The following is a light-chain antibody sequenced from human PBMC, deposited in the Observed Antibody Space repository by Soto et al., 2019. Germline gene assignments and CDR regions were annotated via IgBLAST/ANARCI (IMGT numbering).Light chain of an antibody. CDR3: QQRSNWPPT. CDR2: DAS. CDR1: QRVSRN. Sequence: EIVMTQSPATLSVSPGERATLSCRASQRVSRNLAWYQQKPGQAPRLLIYDASTRATGIPDRFSGSGSGTDFTLTISSLEPEDFAVYYCQQRSNWPPTFGQGTRLEIK. J-gene: IGKJ5*01. V-gene: IGKV3-11*01.